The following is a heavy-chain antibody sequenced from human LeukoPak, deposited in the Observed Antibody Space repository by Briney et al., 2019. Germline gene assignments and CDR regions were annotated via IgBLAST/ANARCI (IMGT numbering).Heavy chain of an antibody. Sequence: SVKVSCKASGGTFSSYAISWVRQAPGQGLEWMGGIIPIFGTANYAQKFQGRVTITTDESTSTAYMELSSLRSEDTAVYYCAMGARDFWSGYYGYWGQGTLVTVSS. CDR2: IIPIFGTA. V-gene: IGHV1-69*05. D-gene: IGHD3-3*01. CDR3: AMGARDFWSGYYGY. J-gene: IGHJ4*02. CDR1: GGTFSSYA.